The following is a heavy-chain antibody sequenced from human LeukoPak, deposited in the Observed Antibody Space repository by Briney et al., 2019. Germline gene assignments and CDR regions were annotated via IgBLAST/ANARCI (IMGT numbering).Heavy chain of an antibody. Sequence: GGSLRLSCAASGFTFSSYAMHWVRQAPGKGLEWVAVISYDGSNKYYADSVKGRFTISRDNSKNMLYLQMNSLRAEDTAVYYCAKDRSSGGSCYNYWGQGTLVTVSS. J-gene: IGHJ4*02. D-gene: IGHD2-15*01. CDR1: GFTFSSYA. CDR2: ISYDGSNK. V-gene: IGHV3-30-3*01. CDR3: AKDRSSGGSCYNY.